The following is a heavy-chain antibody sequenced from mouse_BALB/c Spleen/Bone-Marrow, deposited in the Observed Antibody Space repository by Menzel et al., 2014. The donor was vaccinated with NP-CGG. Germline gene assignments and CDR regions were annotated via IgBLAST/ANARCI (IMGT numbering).Heavy chain of an antibody. Sequence: VKVVESGAELMKPGASVEISCKATGYTFSSYWIEWVKQRPGHGLEWIGEILPGSGSTNYNEKFKGKATFTADTSSNTAYMQLSSLTSEDSAVYYCARRGISWFAYWGQGTLVTVSA. CDR3: ARRGISWFAY. CDR1: GYTFSSYW. V-gene: IGHV1-9*01. CDR2: ILPGSGST. J-gene: IGHJ3*01.